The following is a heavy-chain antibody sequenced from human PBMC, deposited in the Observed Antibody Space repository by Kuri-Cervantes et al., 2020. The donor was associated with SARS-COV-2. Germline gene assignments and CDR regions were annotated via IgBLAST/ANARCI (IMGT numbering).Heavy chain of an antibody. CDR2: INPNSGGT. V-gene: IGHV1-2*04. J-gene: IGHJ3*02. Sequence: ASVKVSCKASGYTFTGYYMHWVRQAPGQGLEWMGWINPNSGGTNYAQKFQGWVTMTRDTSISTVYMELSRLRSDDTAVNYWARSTPFREHVVISRGGAFDIWGQGTMVTVSS. CDR1: GYTFTGYY. CDR3: ARSTPFREHVVISRGGAFDI. D-gene: IGHD3-22*01.